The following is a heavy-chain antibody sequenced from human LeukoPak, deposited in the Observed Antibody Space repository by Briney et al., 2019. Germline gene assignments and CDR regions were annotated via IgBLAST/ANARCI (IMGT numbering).Heavy chain of an antibody. J-gene: IGHJ4*02. D-gene: IGHD2-8*01. Sequence: SETLSLTCAVYGGSFSGYYWSWIRQPPGKGLEWIGEINHSGSTNYNPSLKSRVTISVDTSKNQFSLKLSSVTVADTAVYYCARGDRGARDTNPWAKYYFDYWGQGTLVTVSS. CDR1: GGSFSGYY. CDR2: INHSGST. CDR3: ARGDRGARDTNPWAKYYFDY. V-gene: IGHV4-34*01.